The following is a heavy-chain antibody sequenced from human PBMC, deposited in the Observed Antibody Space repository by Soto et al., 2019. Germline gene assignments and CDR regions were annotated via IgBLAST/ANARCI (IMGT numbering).Heavy chain of an antibody. D-gene: IGHD7-27*01. J-gene: IGHJ4*02. V-gene: IGHV3-30-3*01. CDR2: ISYDGSNK. CDR3: ARDINWDHY. Sequence: GGSLRLSCAASGFTFSSYAMHWVRQAPGKGLEWVAVISYDGSNKYYADSVKGRFTISRDNSKNTLYLQMNSLRAEDTAVYYCARDINWDHYWGQGTLVTVSS. CDR1: GFTFSSYA.